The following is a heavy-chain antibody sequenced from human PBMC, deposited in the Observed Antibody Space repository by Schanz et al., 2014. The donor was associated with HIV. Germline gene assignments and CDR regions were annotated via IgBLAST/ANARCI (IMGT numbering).Heavy chain of an antibody. CDR1: GGTFISYA. CDR2: IIPNFDTP. J-gene: IGHJ6*02. CDR3: ARGTYSTPVQYYFYYGMDV. V-gene: IGHV1-69*06. Sequence: VQLVQSGAEVKKPGSSVRVSCKASGGTFISYAVSWVRQAPGQGLEWMGGIIPNFDTPKYAQKFQGRLTITADKSTSTVSLELSSLRFEDTAVYYCARGTYSTPVQYYFYYGMDVWGLGTTVTVSS. D-gene: IGHD2-15*01.